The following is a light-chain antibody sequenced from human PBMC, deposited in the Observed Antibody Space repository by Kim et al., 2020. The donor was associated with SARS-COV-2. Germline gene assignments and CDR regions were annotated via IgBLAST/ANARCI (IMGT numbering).Light chain of an antibody. J-gene: IGKJ2*01. Sequence: SSSSGESAPLSCRSGQSVNRFLAWYQPLPGQAPRLLIYDTSNRATGVPARFSGSGSGTDFTLTITSLEPEDFAVYYCQQRSDWPRSFGQGTKLEI. V-gene: IGKV3-11*01. CDR2: DTS. CDR3: QQRSDWPRS. CDR1: QSVNRF.